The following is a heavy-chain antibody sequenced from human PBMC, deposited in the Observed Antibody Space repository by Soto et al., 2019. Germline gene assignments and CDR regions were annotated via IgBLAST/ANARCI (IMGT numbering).Heavy chain of an antibody. Sequence: QVQLVESGGGVVQPGRSLRLSCAVSGFTFSSYAMHWVRQAPGKGLEWVALISYDGSNKYYADSVKGRFTISRDHSKNTMYLQMNSRRAEDTALYYCARDRLAEVVAGTRFGFAYWGQGTPVTVSS. CDR2: ISYDGSNK. V-gene: IGHV3-30*04. CDR3: ARDRLAEVVAGTRFGFAY. J-gene: IGHJ4*02. CDR1: GFTFSSYA. D-gene: IGHD2-15*01.